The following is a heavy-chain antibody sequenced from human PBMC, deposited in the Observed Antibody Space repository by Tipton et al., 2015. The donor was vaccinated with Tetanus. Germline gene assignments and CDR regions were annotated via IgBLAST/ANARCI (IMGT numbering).Heavy chain of an antibody. D-gene: IGHD1-1*01. J-gene: IGHJ6*02. CDR2: INHSGNT. CDR3: VTDNCPSYYHYGMDV. Sequence: TLSLTCAVYGASFSDYYWSWIRQAPGKGLEWIGEINHSGNTNHNPSLKSRVTLSVDTSKNQFSLKLNSVTAADTAMYYCVTDNCPSYYHYGMDVGGQGTAVTVSS. CDR1: GASFSDYY. V-gene: IGHV4-34*01.